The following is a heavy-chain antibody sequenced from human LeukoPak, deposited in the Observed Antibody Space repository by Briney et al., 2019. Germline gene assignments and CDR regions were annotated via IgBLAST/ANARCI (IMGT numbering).Heavy chain of an antibody. Sequence: GGSLRLSCAASGFTFSSYAMSWVRQAPGKGLEWVSGISWNSGSIGYADSVKGRFTISRDNAKNSLYLQMNSLRAEDTALYYCAKGTAYGSGSYSDFDYWGQGTLVTVSS. J-gene: IGHJ4*02. D-gene: IGHD3-10*01. CDR1: GFTFSSYA. CDR2: ISWNSGSI. V-gene: IGHV3-9*01. CDR3: AKGTAYGSGSYSDFDY.